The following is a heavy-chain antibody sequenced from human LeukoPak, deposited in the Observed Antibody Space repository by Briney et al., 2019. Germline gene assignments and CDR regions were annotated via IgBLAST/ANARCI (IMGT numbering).Heavy chain of an antibody. CDR3: ARDQSSGGRWLDY. J-gene: IGHJ4*02. V-gene: IGHV3-30-3*01. Sequence: GGSLRLSCAVSGFTFSSFAVHWVSQAPGKGLEWVAVISYDGSKTYYADSVKGRFTISRDNSKNTVYLQMNSLSTEDTAMYYCARDQSSGGRWLDYWGRGTLVTVSS. CDR1: GFTFSSFA. CDR2: ISYDGSKT. D-gene: IGHD2-15*01.